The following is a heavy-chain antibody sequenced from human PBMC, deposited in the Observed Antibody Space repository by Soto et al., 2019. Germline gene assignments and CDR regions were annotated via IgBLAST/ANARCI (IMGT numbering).Heavy chain of an antibody. D-gene: IGHD1-26*01. J-gene: IGHJ4*02. V-gene: IGHV4-61*01. CDR2: IHYSGST. Sequence: PSETLSLTCTVSGGSVISTSYYWTLIRQPPGKGLEWIGYIHYSGSTNYNPSLQSRVTISVDTSKNHFSLELTSVTAADTAVYYFARAWEHLYFDYCGQGALVTVS. CDR1: GGSVISTSYY. CDR3: ARAWEHLYFDY.